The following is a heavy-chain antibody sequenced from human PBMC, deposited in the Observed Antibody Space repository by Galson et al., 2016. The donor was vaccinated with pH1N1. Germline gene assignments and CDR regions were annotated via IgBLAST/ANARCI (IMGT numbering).Heavy chain of an antibody. CDR2: INSDGSSR. CDR3: TRDRAFGDYGGASDI. D-gene: IGHD4/OR15-4a*01. Sequence: SLRLSCAASGFTFSRYWMHWVRQGLGKGLVWVSRINSDGSSRSHADSVEGRFTISRDNAKKTLYLQMNSLRAEDTGVYYCTRDRAFGDYGGASDIWGQGTMVTVSS. J-gene: IGHJ3*02. V-gene: IGHV3-74*01. CDR1: GFTFSRYW.